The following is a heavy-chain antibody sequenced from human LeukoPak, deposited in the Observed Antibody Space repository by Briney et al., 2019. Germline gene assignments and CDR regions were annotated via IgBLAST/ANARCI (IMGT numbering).Heavy chain of an antibody. J-gene: IGHJ4*02. D-gene: IGHD3-10*01. V-gene: IGHV4-59*01. CDR3: ARERVRGSGVIDY. CDR2: IYYSGST. CDR1: GGSISSYY. Sequence: SETLSLTCTVSGGSISSYYWSWLRQPPGKGLEGIGYIYYSGSTNYNPSLKNRVTISVDTSKNQFSLKLSSVTAADTAVYYCARERVRGSGVIDYWGQGTLVTVSS.